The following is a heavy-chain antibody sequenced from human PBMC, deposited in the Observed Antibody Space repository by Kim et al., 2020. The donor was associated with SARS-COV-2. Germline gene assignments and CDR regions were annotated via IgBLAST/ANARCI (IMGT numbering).Heavy chain of an antibody. CDR2: ISSSGSAI. Sequence: GGSLRLSCAASGFTFSDYYMTWIRQAPGKGLEWVSYISSSGSAIYYADSVKGRFTISRDNAKNSLYLQMNSLRAEDTAVYYCARDTGDGYNYFDYWGQGTLVTVSS. D-gene: IGHD5-12*01. CDR1: GFTFSDYY. CDR3: ARDTGDGYNYFDY. V-gene: IGHV3-11*01. J-gene: IGHJ4*02.